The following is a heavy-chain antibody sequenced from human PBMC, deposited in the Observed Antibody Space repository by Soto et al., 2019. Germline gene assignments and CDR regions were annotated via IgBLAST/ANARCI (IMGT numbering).Heavy chain of an antibody. CDR3: ARVYVMTTVTTYEDEYFQH. D-gene: IGHD4-17*01. CDR2: MNPNSGNT. V-gene: IGHV1-8*01. J-gene: IGHJ1*01. CDR1: GYTFTSYD. Sequence: ASVKVSCKASGYTFTSYDINWVRQATGQGLEWMGWMNPNSGNTGYAQKFQGRVTMTRNTSISTAYMELSSLRSEDTAVYYCARVYVMTTVTTYEDEYFQHWGQGTLVTVSS.